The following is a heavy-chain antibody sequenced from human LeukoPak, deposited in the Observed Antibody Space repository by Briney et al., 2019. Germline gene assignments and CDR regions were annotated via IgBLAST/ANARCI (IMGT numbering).Heavy chain of an antibody. V-gene: IGHV3-30-3*01. J-gene: IGHJ4*02. D-gene: IGHD6-6*01. CDR2: ISYDGSNK. CDR3: AREVTSGY. CDR1: GFTFSSYA. Sequence: PGRSLRLSCAASGFTFSSYAMHWVRQAPGKGLEWVAVISYDGSNKYYADSVKGRFTISRDNSKNTLYLQMNSLRDGDTAVYYCAREVTSGYWGQGTLVTVSS.